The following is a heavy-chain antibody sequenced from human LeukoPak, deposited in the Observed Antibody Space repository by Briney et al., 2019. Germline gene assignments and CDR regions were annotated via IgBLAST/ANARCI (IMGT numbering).Heavy chain of an antibody. J-gene: IGHJ4*02. V-gene: IGHV4-39*07. Sequence: PSETLSLTCTVSGGSISSSSYYWGWIRQPPGKGLEWIGSIYHSGSTYYNPSLKSRVTISVDTSKNQFSLKLSSVTAADTAVYYCARGRYGYNPRYYFDYWGQGTLVTVSS. CDR2: IYHSGST. D-gene: IGHD5-24*01. CDR3: ARGRYGYNPRYYFDY. CDR1: GGSISSSSYY.